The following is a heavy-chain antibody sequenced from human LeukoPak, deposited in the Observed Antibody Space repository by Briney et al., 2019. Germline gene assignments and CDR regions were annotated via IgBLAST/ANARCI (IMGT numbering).Heavy chain of an antibody. CDR1: GGSISSSSYY. D-gene: IGHD2-21*02. V-gene: IGHV4-39*01. CDR2: IYYSGST. J-gene: IGHJ3*02. CDR3: ARRPIVVVTNAFDI. Sequence: SETLSLTCTVSGGSISSSSYYWGWIRQPPGKGLEWIGSIYYSGSTYYNPSLKSRVTISVDTSKNQFSLKLSSVTAADTAVYYCARRPIVVVTNAFDIWGQGTMVTVSS.